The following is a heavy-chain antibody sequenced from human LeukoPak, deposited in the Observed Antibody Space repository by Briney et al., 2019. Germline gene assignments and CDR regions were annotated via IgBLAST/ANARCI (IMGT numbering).Heavy chain of an antibody. V-gene: IGHV4-39*07. CDR3: ASLGSNDY. D-gene: IGHD2-2*01. J-gene: IGHJ4*02. CDR1: GGSISSSPYY. Sequence: SETLSLTCTVSGGSISSSPYYWGWIRQPPGKGLEWIGSIYYSGTTHYSPSLESRVTISVDTSKNQFSLKVASVTAADTAVYYCASLGSNDYWGQGTLVTVSS. CDR2: IYYSGTT.